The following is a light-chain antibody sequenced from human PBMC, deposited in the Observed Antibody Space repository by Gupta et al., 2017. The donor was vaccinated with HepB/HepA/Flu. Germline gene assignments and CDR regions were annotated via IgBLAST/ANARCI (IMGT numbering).Light chain of an antibody. Sequence: EIVLTQSPATLSLSPGERATLSCRASQSVSSNLAWYQQKPGQAPRLLIYEASNRATGIPATISGXEPEDFAVYFCQQRDNWPPDATFGXGTRLEI. CDR2: EAS. J-gene: IGKJ5*01. CDR3: QQRDNWPPDAT. CDR1: QSVSSN. V-gene: IGKV3-11*01.